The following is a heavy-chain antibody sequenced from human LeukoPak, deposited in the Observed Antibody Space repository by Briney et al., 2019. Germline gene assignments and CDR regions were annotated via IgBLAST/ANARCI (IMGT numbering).Heavy chain of an antibody. Sequence: GGSLRLSCAASGFTFSSYNMNWVRQAPGKGLEWVSSISSSSGYIYYADSLKGRFTISRDNAKNSLYLQMNSLRAEDTAVYYCARHSYSTSWYGNWFDPWGQGTLVTVSS. D-gene: IGHD6-13*01. CDR3: ARHSYSTSWYGNWFDP. CDR2: ISSSSGYI. J-gene: IGHJ5*02. CDR1: GFTFSSYN. V-gene: IGHV3-21*01.